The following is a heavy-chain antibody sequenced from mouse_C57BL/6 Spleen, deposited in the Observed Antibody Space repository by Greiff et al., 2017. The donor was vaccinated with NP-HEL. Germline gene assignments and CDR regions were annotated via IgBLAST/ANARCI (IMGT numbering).Heavy chain of an antibody. CDR1: GYSITSGYD. CDR3: ARDNLGGFDY. V-gene: IGHV3-1*01. J-gene: IGHJ2*01. D-gene: IGHD4-1*01. CDR2: ISYSGST. Sequence: EVKLQESGPGMVKPSQSLSLTCTVTGYSITSGYDWHWIRHFPGNKLEWMGYISYSGSTNYNPSLKSRISITHDTSKNHFFLKLNSVTTEDTATYYCARDNLGGFDYWGQGTTLTVSS.